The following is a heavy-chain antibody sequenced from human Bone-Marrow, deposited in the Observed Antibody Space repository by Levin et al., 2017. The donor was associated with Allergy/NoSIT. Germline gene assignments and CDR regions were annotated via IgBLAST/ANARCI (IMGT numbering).Heavy chain of an antibody. CDR1: GFSFSSHG. CDR3: AKSIAAAGYYFDY. CDR2: MSHDGSTK. V-gene: IGHV3-30*18. J-gene: IGHJ4*02. Sequence: GESLKISCAASGFSFSSHGMHWVRQAPGKGLEWVAVMSHDGSTKYYADSVKGRFTISRDDSKNTLYLQMNSLRPEDTAVYYCAKSIAAAGYYFDYWGQGTLVTVSS. D-gene: IGHD6-13*01.